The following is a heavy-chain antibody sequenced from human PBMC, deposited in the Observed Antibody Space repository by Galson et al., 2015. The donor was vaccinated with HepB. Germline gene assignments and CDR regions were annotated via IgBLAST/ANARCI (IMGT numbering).Heavy chain of an antibody. J-gene: IGHJ6*02. CDR3: AKAVLHSGWYYCGLDV. CDR2: ISGSGDYT. V-gene: IGHV3-23*01. Sequence: SLRLSCAASGFTFSSYAMSWVRQAPGKGLEWVSAISGSGDYTYYADSVKGRFTISRDISKNTLYLQMNSLRAEDTAVYYCAKAVLHSGWYYCGLDVWGQGTTVTVSS. CDR1: GFTFSSYA. D-gene: IGHD6-19*01.